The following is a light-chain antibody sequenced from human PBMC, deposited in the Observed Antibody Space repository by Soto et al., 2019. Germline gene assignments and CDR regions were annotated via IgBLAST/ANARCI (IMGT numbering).Light chain of an antibody. CDR1: SSNIGAGYD. CDR2: GNN. V-gene: IGLV1-40*01. J-gene: IGLJ3*02. Sequence: QSVLTQPPSVSGAPGQRVTISCTGSSSNIGAGYDVHWYQQLPGTAPKLLIYGNNNRPSGVPDRFSGSKSGTSASLAITGRQADDEADYYCQSYDSSLSGGVFGGGTKLTVL. CDR3: QSYDSSLSGGV.